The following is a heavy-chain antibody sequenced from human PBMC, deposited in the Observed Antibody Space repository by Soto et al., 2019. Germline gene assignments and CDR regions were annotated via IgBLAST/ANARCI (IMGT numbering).Heavy chain of an antibody. CDR2: IYYSGST. V-gene: IGHV4-59*08. J-gene: IGHJ5*02. CDR3: QRGYYGSGSTRYNWFDP. D-gene: IGHD3-10*01. Sequence: SETLSLTCTVSGGSISSYYWSWIRQPPGKGLEWIGYIYYSGSTNYNPSLKSRVTISVDTSKNQFSLKLSSVTAADTAVYYCQRGYYGSGSTRYNWFDPWGQGTLVTVSS. CDR1: GGSISSYY.